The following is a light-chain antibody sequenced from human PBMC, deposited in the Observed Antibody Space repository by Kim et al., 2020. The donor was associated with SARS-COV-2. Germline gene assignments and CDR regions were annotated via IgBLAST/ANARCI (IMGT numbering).Light chain of an antibody. V-gene: IGKV3-15*01. CDR1: ARVRYN. J-gene: IGKJ4*01. CDR2: DAS. Sequence: VYPEEVVTLSCANSARVRYNLAWFQQQPGQAPRLLIQDASTRATGVPARFSGSGSGAKFTLSISSIQPEDFGVYYCQQYYSWPLSFGGGTRVEIK. CDR3: QQYYSWPLS.